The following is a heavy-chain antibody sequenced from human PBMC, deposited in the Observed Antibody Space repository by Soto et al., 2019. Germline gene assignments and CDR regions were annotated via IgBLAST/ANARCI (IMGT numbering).Heavy chain of an antibody. D-gene: IGHD3-9*01. CDR1: GFTFSSYA. V-gene: IGHV3-23*01. J-gene: IGHJ4*02. CDR2: ISGSGGST. CDR3: AKLRPIGYDILTGYGSWFDY. Sequence: LRLSCAASGFTFSSYAMSWVRQAPGKGLEWVSAISGSGGSTYYADSVKGRFTISRDNSKNTLYLQMNSLRAEDTAVYYCAKLRPIGYDILTGYGSWFDYWGQGTLVTVSS.